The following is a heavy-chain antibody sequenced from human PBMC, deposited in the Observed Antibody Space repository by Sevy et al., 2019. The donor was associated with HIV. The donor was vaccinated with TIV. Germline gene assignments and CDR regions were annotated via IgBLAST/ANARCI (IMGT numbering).Heavy chain of an antibody. CDR3: AVRKVGDFWSGSIRGPWAGGPLFDY. CDR1: GFTFSSYA. CDR2: ISHSGDST. J-gene: IGHJ4*02. Sequence: GGSLRLSCTSSGFTFSSYAMNWVRQAPGKGLEWVSTISHSGDSTYYADSVKGRFTISRDNSENTLYLQMNSLGAEDTALYYCAVRKVGDFWSGSIRGPWAGGPLFDYWGQGPLVTVSS. D-gene: IGHD3-3*01. V-gene: IGHV3-23*01.